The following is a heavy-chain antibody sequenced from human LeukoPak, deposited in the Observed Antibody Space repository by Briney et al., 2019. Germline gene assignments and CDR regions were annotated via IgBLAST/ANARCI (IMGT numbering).Heavy chain of an antibody. Sequence: GGSLRLSCAASGFTFNNYGMHWVRQAPGKGLGWVALIWYDGTNKYYGDSVKGRFTISRDNSKNTLYLQMNSLRAEDTAVYYCARGRFGELSVATFDIWGQGTMVTVSS. V-gene: IGHV3-33*01. J-gene: IGHJ3*02. D-gene: IGHD3-10*01. CDR3: ARGRFGELSVATFDI. CDR1: GFTFNNYG. CDR2: IWYDGTNK.